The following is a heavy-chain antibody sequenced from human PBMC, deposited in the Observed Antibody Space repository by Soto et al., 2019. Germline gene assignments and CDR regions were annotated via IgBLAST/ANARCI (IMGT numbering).Heavy chain of an antibody. J-gene: IGHJ4*02. CDR3: ARDRDGWFGERFDY. CDR2: INAGNGNT. D-gene: IGHD3-10*01. Sequence: ASVKVSCNASGYTLTSYAMHWVRQAPGQRLEWMGWINAGNGNTKYSQKFQGRVTITRDTSASTAYMELSSLRSEDTAVYYCARDRDGWFGERFDYWGQGTLVTVSS. CDR1: GYTLTSYA. V-gene: IGHV1-3*01.